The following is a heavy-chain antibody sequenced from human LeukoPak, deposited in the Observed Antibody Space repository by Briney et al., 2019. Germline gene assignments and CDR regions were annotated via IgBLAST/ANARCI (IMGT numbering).Heavy chain of an antibody. CDR2: VYYSGDT. CDR3: AREDGYNMDDAFDI. Sequence: SETLSLTCTLSGGSITTGNDYWGWGRQPPGKGLEWIGSVYYSGDTYYNPSLQSRVTISVDTSKNQFYLRLRSAPAADTAVYYCAREDGYNMDDAFDIWGQGTMVSVSS. CDR1: GGSITTGNDY. D-gene: IGHD5-24*01. J-gene: IGHJ3*02. V-gene: IGHV4-39*01.